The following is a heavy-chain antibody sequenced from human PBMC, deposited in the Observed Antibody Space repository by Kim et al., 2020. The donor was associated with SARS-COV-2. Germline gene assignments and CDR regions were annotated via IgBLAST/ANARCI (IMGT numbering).Heavy chain of an antibody. V-gene: IGHV4-34*01. J-gene: IGHJ3*02. CDR1: GGSFSGYY. Sequence: SETLSLTCAVYGGSFSGYYWSWIRQPPGKGLEWIGEINHSGSTNYNPSLKSRVTISVDTSKNQFSLKLSSVTAADTAVYYCARALRWYPAGGAFDIWGQG. CDR3: ARALRWYPAGGAFDI. D-gene: IGHD4-17*01. CDR2: INHSGST.